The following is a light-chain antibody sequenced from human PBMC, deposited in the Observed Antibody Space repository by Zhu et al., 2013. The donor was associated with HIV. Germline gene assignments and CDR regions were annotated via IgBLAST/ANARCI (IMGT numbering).Light chain of an antibody. CDR2: GAS. J-gene: IGKJ2*01. Sequence: EIVMTQSPVTMSVSPGDRVTLSCTASQSVDSDLAWYQQKPGQPPRLLIYGASTRATGVPDRFSGSGSGPDFTLTISRLEPEDFAVYHCQYSPSALYTFGQGTKLDVK. CDR1: QSVDSD. CDR3: QYSPSALYT. V-gene: IGKV3D-15*01.